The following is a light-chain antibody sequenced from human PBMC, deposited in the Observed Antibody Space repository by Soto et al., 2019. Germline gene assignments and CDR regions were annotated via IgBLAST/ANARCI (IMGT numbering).Light chain of an antibody. V-gene: IGKV3-20*01. J-gene: IGKJ1*01. CDR1: QSVSSSY. CDR3: QQYDSSPRT. Sequence: EMVLTQSPGTLSLSPGERATLSCRASQSVSSSYLACYQQKPGQAPRLLIYRTSSRATGIPDRFSGSGSGTDFTLTISRLEPEDFAVYWCQQYDSSPRTFGQGTKVDSK. CDR2: RTS.